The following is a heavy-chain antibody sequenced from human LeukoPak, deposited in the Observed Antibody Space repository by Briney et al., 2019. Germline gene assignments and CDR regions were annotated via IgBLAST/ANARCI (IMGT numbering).Heavy chain of an antibody. D-gene: IGHD2-21*02. CDR2: TRDRANRYTT. V-gene: IGHV3-72*01. CDR3: VRVRKKGDPAAYYFDA. J-gene: IGHJ4*02. Sequence: GGSLRLSCVASGFTFSDHYMDWVRQAPGKGPEWVGRTRDRANRYTTEYAASVTGRFTISRDDSKNTLYLQMNSLKTEDTAVYYCVRVRKKGDPAAYYFDAWGQGSLVTVSS. CDR1: GFTFSDHY.